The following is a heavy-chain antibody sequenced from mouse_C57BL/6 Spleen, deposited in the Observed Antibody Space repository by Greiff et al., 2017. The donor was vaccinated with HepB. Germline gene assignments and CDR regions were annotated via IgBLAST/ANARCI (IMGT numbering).Heavy chain of an antibody. V-gene: IGHV5-4*01. CDR3: ARDGELGRYFDV. D-gene: IGHD4-1*01. Sequence: EVQGVESGGGLVKPGGSLKLSCAASGFTFSSYAMSWVRQTPEKRLEWVATISDGGSYTYYPDNVKGRFTISRDNAKNNPYLQMSHLKSEDTAMYYCARDGELGRYFDVWGTGTTVTVSS. CDR2: ISDGGSYT. CDR1: GFTFSSYA. J-gene: IGHJ1*03.